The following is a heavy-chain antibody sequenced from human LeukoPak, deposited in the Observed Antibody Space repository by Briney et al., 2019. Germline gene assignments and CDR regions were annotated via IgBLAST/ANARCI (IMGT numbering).Heavy chain of an antibody. V-gene: IGHV3-30*04. Sequence: GGSLRLSCAASGFTFSHYALHWVRQAPGKGLEWVALIGHDGADKYYADSVKGRFLISRDNSKNMLFLQMNSLIIEDTAVYYCARNSDYYDYSPQSVWGQGTLVTVSS. D-gene: IGHD3-22*01. J-gene: IGHJ4*02. CDR2: IGHDGADK. CDR3: ARNSDYYDYSPQSV. CDR1: GFTFSHYA.